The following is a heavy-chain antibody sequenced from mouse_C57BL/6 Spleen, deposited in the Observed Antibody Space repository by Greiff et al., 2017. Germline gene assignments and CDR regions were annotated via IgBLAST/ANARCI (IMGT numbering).Heavy chain of an antibody. J-gene: IGHJ4*01. D-gene: IGHD2-5*01. V-gene: IGHV1-80*01. Sequence: QVQLQQSGAELVKPGASVKISCKASGYAFSSYWMNWVKQRPGKGLEGLGQIYPGDGDTNYNGKVTGKATLTADKSSSTAYMQLSSLTSEDSAVYFCARIYYSNYGYAMDYWGQGTSVTVSS. CDR2: IYPGDGDT. CDR3: ARIYYSNYGYAMDY. CDR1: GYAFSSYW.